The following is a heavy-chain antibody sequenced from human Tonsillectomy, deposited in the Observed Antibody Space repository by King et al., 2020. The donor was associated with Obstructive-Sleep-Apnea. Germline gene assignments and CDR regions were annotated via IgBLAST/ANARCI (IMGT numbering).Heavy chain of an antibody. Sequence: VQLVESGGGVVQPGRSLRLSCAASGFTFSSYAMHWVRQAPGKGLEWVAVISYDGSNKYYADSVKGRFTISRDNSKNTLYLQMNSLRAEDTAVYYCARDQWGAIFGVVMGTGFDYWGQGTLVTVSS. CDR1: GFTFSSYA. CDR3: ARDQWGAIFGVVMGTGFDY. CDR2: ISYDGSNK. D-gene: IGHD3-3*01. V-gene: IGHV3-30*04. J-gene: IGHJ4*02.